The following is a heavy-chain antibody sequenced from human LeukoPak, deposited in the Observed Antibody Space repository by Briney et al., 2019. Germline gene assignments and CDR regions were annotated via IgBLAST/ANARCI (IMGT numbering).Heavy chain of an antibody. Sequence: GGSLRLSCAASGFTFNNHAMSWVRQAPGKGLEWVSGINGNGASTYYSDSVKGRFTISRDNSKNTLYLQMNSLRAEDTAVYYCAKGSGKQWLVLYPLDYWGQGTLVTVSS. CDR3: AKGSGKQWLVLYPLDY. CDR1: GFTFNNHA. V-gene: IGHV3-23*01. J-gene: IGHJ4*02. CDR2: INGNGAST. D-gene: IGHD6-19*01.